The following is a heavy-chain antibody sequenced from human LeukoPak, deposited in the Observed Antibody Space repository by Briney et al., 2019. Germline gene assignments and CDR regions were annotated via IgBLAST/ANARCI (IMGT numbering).Heavy chain of an antibody. CDR3: ARVGEYDYVWGSYRQYWYFDL. D-gene: IGHD3-16*02. CDR2: ISNDGSNK. Sequence: PGGSLRLSCVASGFTFNIYPMHWVRQAPGTGLEWVALISNDGSNKYYADSVKGRFTISRDTSKNTLYLQMNSLRAEDTAVYYCARVGEYDYVWGSYRQYWYFDLWGRGTLVTVSS. CDR1: GFTFNIYP. J-gene: IGHJ2*01. V-gene: IGHV3-30*04.